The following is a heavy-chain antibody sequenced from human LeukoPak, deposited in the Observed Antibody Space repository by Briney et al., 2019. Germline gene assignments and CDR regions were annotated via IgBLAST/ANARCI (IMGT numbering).Heavy chain of an antibody. D-gene: IGHD5-18*01. V-gene: IGHV3-9*01. CDR2: ISWNSGSI. CDR3: AKDSRGYSYGPPDY. Sequence: GGSLRLSCAASGFTFDDYAMHWVRQAPGKGLEWVSGISWNSGSIGYADSVQGRFTISRDNAKNSLYLQMNSLRAEDTTLYYCAKDSRGYSYGPPDYWGQGTLVTVSS. J-gene: IGHJ4*02. CDR1: GFTFDDYA.